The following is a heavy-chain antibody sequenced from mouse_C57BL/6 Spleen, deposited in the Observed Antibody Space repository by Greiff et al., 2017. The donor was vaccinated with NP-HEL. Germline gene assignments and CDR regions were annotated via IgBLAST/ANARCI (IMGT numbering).Heavy chain of an antibody. Sequence: QVHVKQPGAELVKPGASVKMSCKASGYTFTSYWITWVKQRPGQGLEWIGDIYPGSGSTNYNEKFKSKATLTVDTSSSTAYMQLSSLTSEDSAVYYCARRYSNRGAMDYWGQGTSVTVSS. CDR2: IYPGSGST. CDR1: GYTFTSYW. V-gene: IGHV1-55*01. D-gene: IGHD2-5*01. CDR3: ARRYSNRGAMDY. J-gene: IGHJ4*01.